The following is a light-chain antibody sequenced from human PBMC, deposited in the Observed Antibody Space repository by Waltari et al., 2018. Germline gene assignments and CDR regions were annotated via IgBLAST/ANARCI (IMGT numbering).Light chain of an antibody. CDR2: GAS. CDR3: QQYGTSQT. CDR1: QSVSGNF. Sequence: EVVLTQSPGNLSLSPEEGATLSRRASQSVSGNFLAWYQKKPGQAPRLLIAGASSRAPVIPDRFSGSGSGTDFTLTISRLEPEDFAVFYCQQYGTSQTFGPGTRVDV. J-gene: IGKJ3*01. V-gene: IGKV3-20*01.